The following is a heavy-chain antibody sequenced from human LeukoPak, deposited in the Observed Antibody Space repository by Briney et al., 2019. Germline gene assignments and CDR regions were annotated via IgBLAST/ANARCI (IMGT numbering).Heavy chain of an antibody. D-gene: IGHD2-8*01. CDR3: ARSLYGGAFDY. CDR1: GGSFSGYY. J-gene: IGHJ4*02. Sequence: SETLSLTCAVYGGSFSGYYWSWIRQPPGKGLEWIGYIYYSGSTNYNPSLKSRVTISVDTSKNQFSLKLSSVTAADTAVYYCARSLYGGAFDYWGQGTLVTVSS. CDR2: IYYSGST. V-gene: IGHV4-59*01.